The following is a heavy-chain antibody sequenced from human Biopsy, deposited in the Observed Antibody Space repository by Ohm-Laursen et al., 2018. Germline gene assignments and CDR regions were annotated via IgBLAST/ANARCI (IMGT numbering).Heavy chain of an antibody. V-gene: IGHV3-66*01. J-gene: IGHJ4*02. Sequence: SLRLSCTASEFNVDRNHMNWVRQAPGKGLEWVSMIHGSGRTDYADSVKGRFTVSRDNSKDTVYLQMNALRVDDTAMYYCAGAGGHSFWGLGAQVTVSS. CDR3: AGAGGHSF. D-gene: IGHD3-16*01. CDR2: IHGSGRT. CDR1: EFNVDRNH.